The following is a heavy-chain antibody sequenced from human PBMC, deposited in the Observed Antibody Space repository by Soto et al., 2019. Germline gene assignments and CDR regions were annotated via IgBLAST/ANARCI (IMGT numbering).Heavy chain of an antibody. Sequence: EVQLVESGGGLVQPGGSLRLCYAASRFTFSSYDMHWVRQAPGKGLEYISAISSNGGITYYANSVKGRFTISRDNSKNMMYLQMGSLRAEDMAVYYCVRDTSFDYWGQGTLVTVSS. V-gene: IGHV3-64*01. CDR3: VRDTSFDY. D-gene: IGHD3-16*01. CDR1: RFTFSSYD. CDR2: ISSNGGIT. J-gene: IGHJ4*02.